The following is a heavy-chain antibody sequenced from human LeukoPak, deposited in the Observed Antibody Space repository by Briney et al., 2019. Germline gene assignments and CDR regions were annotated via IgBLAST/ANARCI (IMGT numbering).Heavy chain of an antibody. J-gene: IGHJ6*02. CDR1: GGSISSGGYY. D-gene: IGHD3-16*02. CDR2: IYYSGST. V-gene: IGHV4-31*03. Sequence: SETLSLTCTVPGGSISSGGYYWSWIRQHPGKGLEWIGYIYYSGSTYYNPSLKSRVTISVDTSKNQFSLKLSSVTAADTAVYYCARGPLMITFGGVIVIPSNYGMDVWGQGTTVTVSS. CDR3: ARGPLMITFGGVIVIPSNYGMDV.